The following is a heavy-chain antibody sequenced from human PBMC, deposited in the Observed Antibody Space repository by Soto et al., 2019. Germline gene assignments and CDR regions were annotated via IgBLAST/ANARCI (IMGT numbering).Heavy chain of an antibody. CDR1: GYTFTSYY. J-gene: IGHJ4*02. CDR3: ARLNYDYVWGSYTFFDY. V-gene: IGHV1-46*01. Sequence: ASVKVSCKASGYTFTSYYMHWVRQAPGQGLEWMGIINPSGGSTSYAQKFQGRVTISVDTSKNQFSLKLSSVTAADTAVYYCARLNYDYVWGSYTFFDYWGQGTLVTVSS. CDR2: INPSGGST. D-gene: IGHD3-16*01.